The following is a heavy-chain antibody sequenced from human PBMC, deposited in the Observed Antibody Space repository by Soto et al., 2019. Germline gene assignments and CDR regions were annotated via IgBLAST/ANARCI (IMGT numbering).Heavy chain of an antibody. D-gene: IGHD6-13*01. Sequence: SETLSLTCTVSGDSVTSGVLYWSWIRQHPGEGLEWIGYIYNSGNSFYNPSLRSRITMSVDTSKNNFSLKLSSVTAADTAVYYCARQGYTGDRTYYYYYGMDVWGQGTTVTVSS. CDR3: ARQGYTGDRTYYYYYGMDV. CDR1: GDSVTSGVLY. CDR2: IYNSGNS. J-gene: IGHJ6*02. V-gene: IGHV4-30-4*01.